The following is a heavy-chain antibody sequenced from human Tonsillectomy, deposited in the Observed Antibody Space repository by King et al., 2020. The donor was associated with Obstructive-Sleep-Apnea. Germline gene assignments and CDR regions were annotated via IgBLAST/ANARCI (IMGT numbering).Heavy chain of an antibody. D-gene: IGHD3-22*01. CDR2: INHSGST. J-gene: IGHJ4*02. V-gene: IGHV4-34*01. CDR1: GVSFSGYY. CDR3: ARGPYYYDSGPLDY. Sequence: VQLQQWGAGLLKPSETLSLTCVVSGVSFSGYYWSWLRQPPGTGLEWIGEINHSGSTNYNPSLKSRVTTSIDTSKNQFSLRLSSVTAADTAVYYCARGPYYYDSGPLDYWGQGTLVTVSS.